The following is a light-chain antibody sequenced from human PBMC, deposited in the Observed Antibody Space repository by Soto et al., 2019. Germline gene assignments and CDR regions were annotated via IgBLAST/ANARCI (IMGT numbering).Light chain of an antibody. V-gene: IGLV1-40*01. CDR1: YSNIGAGYE. J-gene: IGLJ3*02. CDR2: GHN. CDR3: LSYDSSLSGSGV. Sequence: SVLTQPPSVSGAPGQRVTISCTGSYSNIGAGYEVHWYQQIPGTAPKLLISGHNNRPSGVPDRFFGSKSGTSASLTIIGLQAEDEADYYCLSYDSSLSGSGVFGGGTKLTVL.